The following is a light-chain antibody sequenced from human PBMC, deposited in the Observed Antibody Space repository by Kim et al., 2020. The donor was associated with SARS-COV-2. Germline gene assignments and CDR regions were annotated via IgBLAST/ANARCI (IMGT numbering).Light chain of an antibody. CDR1: QIGGIY. Sequence: LSPGERAARSCRASQIGGIYVAWYQQKPGQAPRLLICDASNRATGIPARFSGSGSGTDFTLTISSLEPEDFAVYYCQHRSTWPRFGGGTKVDIK. V-gene: IGKV3-11*01. CDR3: QHRSTWPR. J-gene: IGKJ4*01. CDR2: DAS.